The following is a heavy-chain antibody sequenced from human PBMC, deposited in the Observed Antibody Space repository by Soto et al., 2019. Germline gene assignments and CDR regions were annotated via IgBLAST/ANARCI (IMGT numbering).Heavy chain of an antibody. CDR1: GFTFSSYA. CDR3: AKDSSGGAAGIPYFDY. Sequence: GGSLRLSCAASGFTFSSYAMSWVRQAPGKGLERVSAISGSGGSTYYADSVKGRFTISRDNSKNTMYLKMNSQKAKDTAVYNCAKDSSGGAAGIPYFDYWGQGTLVTVSS. CDR2: ISGSGGST. V-gene: IGHV3-23*01. D-gene: IGHD6-13*01. J-gene: IGHJ4*02.